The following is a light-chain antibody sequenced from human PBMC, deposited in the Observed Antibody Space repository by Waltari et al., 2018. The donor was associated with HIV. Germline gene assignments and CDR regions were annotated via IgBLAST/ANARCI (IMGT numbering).Light chain of an antibody. CDR1: SGHSNYA. CDR2: VNSDGSH. V-gene: IGLV4-69*01. J-gene: IGLJ3*02. CDR3: LTWDTGIGV. Sequence: QVVLTQSPSASASLGASVKLTCTLSSGHSNYAIAWHQQESEKGPRYLMKVNSDGSHNKGDGIPDRFSGSSSGAERYLTISSRQSEDEADYYCLTWDTGIGVFGGGTKLTVL.